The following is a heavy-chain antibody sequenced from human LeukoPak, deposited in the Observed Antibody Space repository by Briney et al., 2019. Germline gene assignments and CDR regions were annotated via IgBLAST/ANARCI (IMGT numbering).Heavy chain of an antibody. CDR3: ARGFEYSSSLFDY. CDR2: IWYDGSNK. CDR1: GFTFSSYG. D-gene: IGHD6-6*01. V-gene: IGHV3-33*01. Sequence: GRSLRLSCAASGFTFSSYGMHWVRQAPGKGLEWVAVIWYDGSNKYYADSVKGRFTISRDNSKNTLYLQMNSLRAEDTAVYYCARGFEYSSSLFDYWGQGTLVTVSS. J-gene: IGHJ4*02.